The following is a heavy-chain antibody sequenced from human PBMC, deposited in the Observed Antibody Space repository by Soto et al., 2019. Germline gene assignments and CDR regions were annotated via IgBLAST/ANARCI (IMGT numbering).Heavy chain of an antibody. D-gene: IGHD5-18*01. CDR2: ISYDGRNK. Sequence: QVQLVESGGGVVQPGRSLRLSCAASGFTFSSYGMHWVRQAPGKGLEWVAVISYDGRNKFYADSVKGRFTISRDNSKNTLFLQMNRLRAEETAVYYCTTLAVDKDMVIDSWGHGTLVTVSS. CDR1: GFTFSSYG. J-gene: IGHJ5*01. V-gene: IGHV3-30*03. CDR3: TTLAVDKDMVIDS.